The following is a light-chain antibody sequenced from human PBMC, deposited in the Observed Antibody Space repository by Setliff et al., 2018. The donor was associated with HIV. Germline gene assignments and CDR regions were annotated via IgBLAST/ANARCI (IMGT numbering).Light chain of an antibody. J-gene: IGLJ1*01. CDR2: DVT. V-gene: IGLV2-14*03. CDR3: CSFAGSNTYV. CDR1: SSDVGGYNY. Sequence: QSALTQPGSVSGSPGQSITISCTGTSSDVGGYNYVSWYQQHPGKAPNVVIYDVTNRPSGISNRFSGSKSGNTASLTISGLQAEDEADYYCCSFAGSNTYVFGPGTKVTVL.